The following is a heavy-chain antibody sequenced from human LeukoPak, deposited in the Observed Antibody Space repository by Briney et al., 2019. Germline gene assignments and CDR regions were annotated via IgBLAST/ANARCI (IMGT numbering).Heavy chain of an antibody. J-gene: IGHJ4*02. Sequence: GGSLRLSCAVSGFTFSSYWMSWVRQAPGNGPEWVANIKEDESEKNYVDSVKGRFTISRDSAKNSLYLQMNSLRVEDTGVYYCASWGEGALDNWGQGTLVTVSS. D-gene: IGHD1-26*01. CDR3: ASWGEGALDN. V-gene: IGHV3-7*01. CDR2: IKEDESEK. CDR1: GFTFSSYW.